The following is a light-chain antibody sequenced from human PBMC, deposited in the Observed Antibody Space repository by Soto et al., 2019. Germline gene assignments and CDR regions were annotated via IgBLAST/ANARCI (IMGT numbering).Light chain of an antibody. CDR3: QQYNNWPRT. J-gene: IGKJ1*01. Sequence: EVVLTQSPGTLSLSPGDRAPLSCRASQNLSRYFLAWYQHKPGQAPRLLISGASTRATGIPARFSGSGSGTEFTLTISSLQSEDFAVYYCQQYNNWPRTFGQGTKVDIK. CDR2: GAS. CDR1: QNLSRY. V-gene: IGKV3-15*01.